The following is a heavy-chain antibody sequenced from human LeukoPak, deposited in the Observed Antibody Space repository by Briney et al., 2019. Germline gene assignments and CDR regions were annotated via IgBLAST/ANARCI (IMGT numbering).Heavy chain of an antibody. D-gene: IGHD2-2*01. CDR2: FDPEDGET. Sequence: ASVKVSCKVSGYTLTELSMHWVRQAPGKGLEWMGGFDPEDGETIYAQKFQGRVTMTEDTSTDTAYMELSSLRSEDTAVYYCARDPFYCSSTSCYQGNWFDPWGQGTLVTVSS. V-gene: IGHV1-24*01. CDR1: GYTLTELS. CDR3: ARDPFYCSSTSCYQGNWFDP. J-gene: IGHJ5*02.